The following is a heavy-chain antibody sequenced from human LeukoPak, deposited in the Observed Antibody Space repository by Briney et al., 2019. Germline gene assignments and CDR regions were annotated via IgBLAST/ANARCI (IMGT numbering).Heavy chain of an antibody. CDR2: IYYSGST. Sequence: KTSETLSLTCTVSGGSISSHHWSWIRQPPGKGLEWIGYIYYSGSTNYNPSLKSRVTISVDTSKNQFSLKLSSVTAADTAVYYCARVSYYYYYMDVWGKGTTVTVSS. V-gene: IGHV4-59*11. CDR3: ARVSYYYYYMDV. J-gene: IGHJ6*03. CDR1: GGSISSHH.